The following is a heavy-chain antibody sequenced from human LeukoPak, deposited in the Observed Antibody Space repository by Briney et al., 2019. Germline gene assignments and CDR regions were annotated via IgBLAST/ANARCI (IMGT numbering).Heavy chain of an antibody. CDR2: IYTSGST. Sequence: SETLSLTCTVSGGSISSYYWSSIPQPAGKGREWIGRIYTSGSTNYNPSLKSRVTMSVGTSNNQFSMELSSVTAADTAVYYCARDGSSGAFDIWGQGTMVTVSS. D-gene: IGHD2-2*03. CDR3: ARDGSSGAFDI. CDR1: GGSISSYY. J-gene: IGHJ3*02. V-gene: IGHV4-4*07.